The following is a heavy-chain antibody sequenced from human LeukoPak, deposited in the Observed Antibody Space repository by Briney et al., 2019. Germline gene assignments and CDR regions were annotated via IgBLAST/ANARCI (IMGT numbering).Heavy chain of an antibody. J-gene: IGHJ4*02. CDR3: ARLDMTTVTTFDY. D-gene: IGHD4-17*01. CDR2: IYYSGST. CDR1: GGSISSSSYY. Sequence: SETLSLTCTVSGGSISSSSYYWGWLRQPPGKGLEWIGSIYYSGSTYYNPSLKSRVTISVDTSKNQFSLKLSSVTAADTAVYYCARLDMTTVTTFDYWGQGTLVTVSS. V-gene: IGHV4-39*01.